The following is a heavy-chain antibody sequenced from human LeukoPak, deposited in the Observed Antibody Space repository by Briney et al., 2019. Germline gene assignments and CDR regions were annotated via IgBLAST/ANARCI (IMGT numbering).Heavy chain of an antibody. CDR1: GFTFDDYA. J-gene: IGHJ4*02. Sequence: GGSLRLSFAASGFTFDDYAMHWVRQAPWKGLEWVSLIGGDGGSTYYADSVKGRFTISRDNSKNSLYLQMNSLRTEDTALYYCAKDRGGDTAMSHWGQGNLVTVSS. V-gene: IGHV3-43*02. CDR2: IGGDGGST. CDR3: AKDRGGDTAMSH. D-gene: IGHD5-18*01.